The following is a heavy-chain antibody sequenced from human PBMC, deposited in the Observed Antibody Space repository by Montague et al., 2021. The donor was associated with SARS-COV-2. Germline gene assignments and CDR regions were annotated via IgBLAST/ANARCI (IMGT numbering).Heavy chain of an antibody. D-gene: IGHD6-13*01. V-gene: IGHV2-70*11. J-gene: IGHJ3*02. CDR1: GFSLSTSGMC. Sequence: PALVKPTQTLTLTCTFSGFSLSTSGMCVSWIRQPPGRALEWLARIDWDDDKYYSTSLKTRLTISKDTSKNQVVLTMTNMDPVDTATYYCARTSIPAAGIAFDIWGQGTMVTVSS. CDR2: IDWDDDK. CDR3: ARTSIPAAGIAFDI.